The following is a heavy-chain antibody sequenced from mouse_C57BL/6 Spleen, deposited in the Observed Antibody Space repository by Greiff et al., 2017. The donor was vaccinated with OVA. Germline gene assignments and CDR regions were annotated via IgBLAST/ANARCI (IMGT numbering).Heavy chain of an antibody. CDR1: GFSLTSYG. V-gene: IGHV2-5*01. CDR2: IWRGGST. D-gene: IGHD2-4*01. CDR3: AKEGIYDYDGRGYFDY. Sequence: VKLQESGPGLVQPSQSLSITCTVSGFSLTSYGVHWVRQSPGKGLEWLGVIWRGGSTDYNAAFMSRLSITKDNSKSQVFFKMNSLQADDTAIYYCAKEGIYDYDGRGYFDYWGQGTTLTVSS. J-gene: IGHJ2*01.